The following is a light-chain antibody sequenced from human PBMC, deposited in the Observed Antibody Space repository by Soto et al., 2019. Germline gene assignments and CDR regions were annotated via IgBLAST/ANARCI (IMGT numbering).Light chain of an antibody. CDR2: AAS. V-gene: IGKV1-27*01. CDR1: QSISSW. CDR3: QKYNSAPLT. J-gene: IGKJ4*01. Sequence: DLQMTESPSTLSASVGYRVTITCRASQSISSWLAWYQQKPGKIPNLLIYAASTLQAGVPSRFSGSGSGTDFTLTISSLQPEDVAAYYCQKYNSAPLTFGGGTKVDVK.